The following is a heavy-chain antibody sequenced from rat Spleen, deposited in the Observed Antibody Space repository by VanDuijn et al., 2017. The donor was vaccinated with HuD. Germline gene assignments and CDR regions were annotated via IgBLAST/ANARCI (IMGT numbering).Heavy chain of an antibody. J-gene: IGHJ3*01. CDR1: GYSITSSYR. V-gene: IGHV3-3*01. CDR3: ARSDGVHYYLPFAD. CDR2: VNSAGST. Sequence: EVHLQESGPGLVKPSQSLSLTCSVTGYSITSSYRWNWIRRFPGNKLEWMGYVNSAGSTTYNPSLKSRISITRDTSKNQFFLQVNSVTTEDTATYYCARSDGVHYYLPFADWGQGTLVTVSS. D-gene: IGHD1-12*02.